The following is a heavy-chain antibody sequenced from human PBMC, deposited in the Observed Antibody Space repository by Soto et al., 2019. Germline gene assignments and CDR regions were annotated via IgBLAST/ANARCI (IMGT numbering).Heavy chain of an antibody. D-gene: IGHD6-13*01. CDR1: GGSISSYY. CDR2: IYYSGST. CDR3: AGGADSSSWYYGAFDI. J-gene: IGHJ3*02. Sequence: QVQLQESGPGLVKPSETLSLTCTVSGGSISSYYWSWIRQPPGKGLEWIGYIYYSGSTNYNPSLKSRVTISXXTXKXPFSLKLSSVTAADTAVYYCAGGADSSSWYYGAFDIWGQGTMVTVSS. V-gene: IGHV4-59*01.